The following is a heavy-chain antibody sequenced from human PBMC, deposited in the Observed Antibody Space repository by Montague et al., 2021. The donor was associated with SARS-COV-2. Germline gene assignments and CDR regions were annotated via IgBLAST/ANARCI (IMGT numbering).Heavy chain of an antibody. D-gene: IGHD3-22*01. V-gene: IGHV4-39*01. CDR1: GGSISSSSYY. Sequence: SETLSLTCTVSGGSISSSSYYWGWIRQPPGKGLEWIGSIYYSGSTYYNPSLKSRVTISVDTSKNQFSLKLSSVAAADTAVYYCASPTYYYDSSGSDAFDIWGQGTMATVSS. J-gene: IGHJ3*02. CDR3: ASPTYYYDSSGSDAFDI. CDR2: IYYSGST.